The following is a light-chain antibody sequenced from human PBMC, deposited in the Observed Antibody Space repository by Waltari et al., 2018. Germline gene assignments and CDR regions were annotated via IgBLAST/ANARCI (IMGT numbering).Light chain of an antibody. CDR3: QQYSNYPIT. J-gene: IGKJ5*01. Sequence: DIQMTQSPSSLSASVGDRVNITCRASQGISSYLAWFQLKPVKAPKSLIYAASNLQSGVPSKFSGSRSGTEFTLTISSLQPEDFGTYYCQQYSNYPITFGQGTRLEIK. CDR1: QGISSY. V-gene: IGKV1-16*02. CDR2: AAS.